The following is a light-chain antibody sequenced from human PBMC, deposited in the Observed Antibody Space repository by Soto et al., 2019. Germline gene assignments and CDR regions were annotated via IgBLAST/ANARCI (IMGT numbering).Light chain of an antibody. J-gene: IGLJ2*01. V-gene: IGLV4-69*01. Sequence: QLVLTQSPSASASPVASVKLTCTLSSGHTNYAIAWHQQQPEKGPRFLMKINSDGSHSKGDGVPDRFSGSSSGAERYFTIASLQSEDEADYYCQTWGTGIVTFGGGTKVTVL. CDR3: QTWGTGIVT. CDR1: SGHTNYA. CDR2: INSDGSH.